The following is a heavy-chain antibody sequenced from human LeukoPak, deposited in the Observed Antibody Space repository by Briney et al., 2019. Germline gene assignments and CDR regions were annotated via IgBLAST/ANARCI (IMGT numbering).Heavy chain of an antibody. V-gene: IGHV3-11*06. Sequence: GGSLRLSCEASGFTFSDYYMSWIRQAPGKGLEWISYISGSSSHTNYADSVKGRFTISRDNAKNSLYLQMNSLKDEDTSVYYCASSRNWGQGTLVTVSS. CDR3: ASSRN. CDR2: ISGSSSHT. J-gene: IGHJ4*02. CDR1: GFTFSDYY.